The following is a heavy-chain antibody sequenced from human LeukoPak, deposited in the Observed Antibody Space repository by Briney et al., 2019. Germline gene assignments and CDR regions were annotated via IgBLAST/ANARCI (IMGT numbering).Heavy chain of an antibody. CDR2: FDPEDGET. V-gene: IGHV1-24*01. CDR1: GYTLTELS. CDR3: ATGLVVVAATETPRDH. Sequence: ASVNVCCQVYGYTLTELSMHWVRQAPGKGLEWMGGFDPEDGETIYAQKFQGRVTMTEDTSTDTAYMELSSLRSEDTAVYYCATGLVVVAATETPRDHWGQGTLVTVSS. J-gene: IGHJ4*02. D-gene: IGHD2-15*01.